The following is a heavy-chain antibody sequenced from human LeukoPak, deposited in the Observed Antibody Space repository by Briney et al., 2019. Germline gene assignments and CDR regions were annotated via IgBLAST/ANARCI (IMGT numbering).Heavy chain of an antibody. J-gene: IGHJ4*02. V-gene: IGHV3-23*01. CDR3: ARDRAMVRGPTDY. Sequence: GGSLRLSCAASGFTFSSYAMSWVRQAPGKGLEWVSAISGSGGSTYYADSVKGRFTISRDNSKNTLYLQMNSLRAEDTAVYYCARDRAMVRGPTDYWGQGTLVTVSS. D-gene: IGHD3-10*01. CDR2: ISGSGGST. CDR1: GFTFSSYA.